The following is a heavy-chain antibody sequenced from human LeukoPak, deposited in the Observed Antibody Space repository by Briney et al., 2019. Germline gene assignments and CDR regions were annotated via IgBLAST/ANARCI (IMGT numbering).Heavy chain of an antibody. Sequence: SETLSLTCTVSGGSISSSSYYWGWIRQPPGKGLEWIGSMYYSGSTYYNPSLKSRVTISVDTSKNQFALKLSSVTAADTAVYYCARRYSYSSRPDYWGQGTLVTVSS. CDR1: GGSISSSSYY. D-gene: IGHD6-19*01. CDR3: ARRYSYSSRPDY. V-gene: IGHV4-39*01. J-gene: IGHJ4*02. CDR2: MYYSGST.